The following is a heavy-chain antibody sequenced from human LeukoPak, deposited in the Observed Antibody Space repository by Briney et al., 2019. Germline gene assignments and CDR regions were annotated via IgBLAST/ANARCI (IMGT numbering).Heavy chain of an antibody. D-gene: IGHD3-16*02. CDR1: GGSFSGYY. CDR3: ARGSSSYYDYVWGSYRYKGFDY. CDR2: INHSGST. Sequence: PSETLSLTCAVYGGSFSGYYWSWIRQPPGKGLEWIGEINHSGSTNYNPSLKSRVTISVDTSKNQFSLKLSSVAAADTAVYYCARGSSSYYDYVWGSYRYKGFDYWGQGTLVTVSS. J-gene: IGHJ4*02. V-gene: IGHV4-34*01.